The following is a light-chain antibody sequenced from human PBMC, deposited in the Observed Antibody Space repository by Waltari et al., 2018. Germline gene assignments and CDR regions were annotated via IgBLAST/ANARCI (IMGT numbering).Light chain of an antibody. J-gene: IGKJ5*01. CDR3: QQYGSSPT. CDR1: QRVTNNY. Sequence: EIVLTQSPGTVSLSPGERATLSCRASQRVTNNYLGWYQQKPGLPPRRLMYGASTRASGIPDRFSGSGSGTDFTLTISRLEPEDFAVYYCQQYGSSPTFGQGTRLEIK. CDR2: GAS. V-gene: IGKV3-20*01.